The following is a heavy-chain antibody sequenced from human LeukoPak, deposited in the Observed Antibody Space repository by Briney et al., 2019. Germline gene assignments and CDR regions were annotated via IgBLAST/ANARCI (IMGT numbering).Heavy chain of an antibody. J-gene: IGHJ4*02. CDR2: IFYSGIT. CDR1: GDSLNSYY. D-gene: IGHD3-22*01. V-gene: IGHV4-59*12. Sequence: SETLSLTCTVSGDSLNSYYWSWIRQPPGEGLQWIGYIFYSGITNSNPSLKSRVTMSVDTSKYQFSLKLKSVAAADTAVYYCARGYIYYDHSGYYVYYLDYWGQGTLVTVSS. CDR3: ARGYIYYDHSGYYVYYLDY.